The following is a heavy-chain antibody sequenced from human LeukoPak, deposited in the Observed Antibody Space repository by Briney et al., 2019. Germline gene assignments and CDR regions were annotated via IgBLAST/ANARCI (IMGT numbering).Heavy chain of an antibody. CDR1: GGSISSSTYY. V-gene: IGHV4-39*01. CDR2: IYYSGST. D-gene: IGHD4-11*01. CDR3: ATVDYSNYKFDY. J-gene: IGHJ4*02. Sequence: SETLSLTCTVSGGSISSSTYYWGWIRQPPGKGLEWIGSIYYSGSTYYNPSLKSRVTISVDTSKNQFSLNLTSVTAADTAVFYCATVDYSNYKFDYWGQGTLITVSS.